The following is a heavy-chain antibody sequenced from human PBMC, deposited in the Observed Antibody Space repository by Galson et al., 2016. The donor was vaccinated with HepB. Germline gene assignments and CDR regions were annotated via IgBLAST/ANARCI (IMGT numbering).Heavy chain of an antibody. D-gene: IGHD3-22*01. Sequence: SETLSLTCTVSGGSVSSGAYYWSWFRQPPGKGLEWIGFIHNSGSTNYDPSLKSRVTISADTSRNHFSLKVTSVTAADTAVYYCARGGGTKIVTDVKYNWFDPWGQGTLVTVSS. J-gene: IGHJ5*02. V-gene: IGHV4-61*08. CDR3: ARGGGTKIVTDVKYNWFDP. CDR1: GGSVSSGAYY. CDR2: IHNSGST.